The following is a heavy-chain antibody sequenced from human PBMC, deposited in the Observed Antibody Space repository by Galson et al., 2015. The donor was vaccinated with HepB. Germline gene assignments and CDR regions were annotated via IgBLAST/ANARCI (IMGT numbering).Heavy chain of an antibody. CDR1: GYNFAEYW. CDR3: ARRNRFPWYFDL. Sequence: QSGAEVKKPGESLRISCPGSGYNFAEYWISWVRQMPGKGLEWMGRIDPKDSQTNYGPPFQGHVTFSADQSTNTVYLQWDSLKASDTALYYCARRNRFPWYFDLWGRGTLVTVSS. D-gene: IGHD1-14*01. V-gene: IGHV5-10-1*01. J-gene: IGHJ2*01. CDR2: IDPKDSQT.